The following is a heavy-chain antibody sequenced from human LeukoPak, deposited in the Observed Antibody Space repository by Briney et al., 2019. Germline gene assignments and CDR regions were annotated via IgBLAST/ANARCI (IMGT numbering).Heavy chain of an antibody. V-gene: IGHV4-4*02. Sequence: SETLSLTCAVSGGSISSSNWWSWVRQPPGKGLEWIGEIYHSGSTNYNPSLKSRVTISVDKSKNQFSLKLSSVTAADTAVYYCATKLQSYYYYGMDVWGQGTTITVSS. CDR1: GGSISSSNW. CDR3: ATKLQSYYYYGMDV. J-gene: IGHJ6*02. D-gene: IGHD1-1*01. CDR2: IYHSGST.